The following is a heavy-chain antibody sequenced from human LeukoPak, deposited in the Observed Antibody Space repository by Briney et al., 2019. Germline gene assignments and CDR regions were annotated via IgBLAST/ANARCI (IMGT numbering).Heavy chain of an antibody. D-gene: IGHD3/OR15-3a*01. J-gene: IGHJ4*02. CDR1: GFTFSDYS. Sequence: PGGSLRLFCAASGFTFSDYSMSWVRQAPGTGLEWVANIKQDGTEKHYMDSVKGRFTIYRDNAKNSLFLQMSSLRAEDTAVYYCARDWDCWGQGALVTVSS. CDR2: IKQDGTEK. CDR3: ARDWDC. V-gene: IGHV3-7*01.